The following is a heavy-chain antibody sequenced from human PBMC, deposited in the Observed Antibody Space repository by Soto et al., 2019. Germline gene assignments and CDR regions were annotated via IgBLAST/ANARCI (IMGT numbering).Heavy chain of an antibody. V-gene: IGHV1-18*01. CDR3: AVVVPAASFDY. CDR2: ISAYNGNT. Sequence: QVQLVQSGAEVKKPGASVKVSCKASGYTFTSYGISWVRQAPGQGLEWMGWISAYNGNTNYAQELQGKVTMTTDTHTSTAYMELRSLRSDDTAVYSYAVVVPAASFDYWGQGTLVTVSS. J-gene: IGHJ4*02. CDR1: GYTFTSYG. D-gene: IGHD2-2*01.